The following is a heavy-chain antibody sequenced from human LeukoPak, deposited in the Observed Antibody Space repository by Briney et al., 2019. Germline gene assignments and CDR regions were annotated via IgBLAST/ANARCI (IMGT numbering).Heavy chain of an antibody. CDR3: ARSSGSGSYYNYYDLDV. D-gene: IGHD3-10*01. J-gene: IGHJ6*02. CDR1: GFSVSAYW. Sequence: GGSLRLSCAASGFSVSAYWMSWVRQAPGKGLEWEANIKQDGSEKFYVDSVKGRFTVTRDESKNTLYLQMSSLRVEDTAVHHCARSSGSGSYYNYYDLDVWGQGTTVIVSS. CDR2: IKQDGSEK. V-gene: IGHV3-7*03.